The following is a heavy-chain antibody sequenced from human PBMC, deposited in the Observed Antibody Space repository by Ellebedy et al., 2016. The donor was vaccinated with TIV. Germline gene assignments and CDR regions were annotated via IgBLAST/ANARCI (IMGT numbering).Heavy chain of an antibody. J-gene: IGHJ4*02. CDR3: ARDLRGPYDY. CDR1: GFTFSSFE. Sequence: GESLKISCAASGFTFSSFEMNWVRQAPGKGLEWVSYISGSGGTIYYADSVKDRFTISRDNAKKSLYLQMNSLRADDTGIYYCARDLRGPYDYWGQGTLVTVSS. CDR2: ISGSGGTI. V-gene: IGHV3-48*03.